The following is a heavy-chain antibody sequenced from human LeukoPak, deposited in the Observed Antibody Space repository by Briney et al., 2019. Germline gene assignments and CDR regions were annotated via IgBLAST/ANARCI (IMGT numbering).Heavy chain of an antibody. CDR3: AKGRWEVNLSDAFDI. D-gene: IGHD1-26*01. CDR2: ICGSCGST. CDR1: GFTFSSYA. V-gene: IGHV3-23*01. Sequence: GGSLRLSCAASGFTFSSYAMSWVRQAPGKGPEWVSGICGSCGSTYYADSVKGRFTISRDNSKNTLYLQMNSLRAEDTAVYYCAKGRWEVNLSDAFDIWGQGTLVTVSS. J-gene: IGHJ3*02.